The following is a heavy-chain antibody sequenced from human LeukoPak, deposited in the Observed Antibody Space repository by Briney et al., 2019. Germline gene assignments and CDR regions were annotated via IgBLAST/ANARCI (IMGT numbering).Heavy chain of an antibody. CDR2: INSRSTYI. V-gene: IGHV3-11*06. CDR3: ARVESGWYPGED. J-gene: IGHJ4*02. Sequence: PGGSLRLSCAASGFTFSDYYMSWIRQAPGKGLEWVSYINSRSTYIHYADSVKGRFTISRDNAKNSLYLQMNSLRAEDTAVYHCARVESGWYPGEDWGQGILVTVSS. D-gene: IGHD6-19*01. CDR1: GFTFSDYY.